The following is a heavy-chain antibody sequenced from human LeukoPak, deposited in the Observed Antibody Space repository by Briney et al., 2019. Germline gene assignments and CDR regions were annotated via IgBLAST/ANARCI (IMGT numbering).Heavy chain of an antibody. V-gene: IGHV1-69*04. CDR2: IIPTLAIA. CDR3: AGHPDYGDYDLTRPYDY. CDR1: GGSFSSYV. Sequence: ASVTVSFMASGGSFSSYVIHWVRQAHGQGRAWVGRIIPTLAIANYSQKFQGGVTITADKSTSTAYMELSSLRSEDTAVYYCAGHPDYGDYDLTRPYDYWGQGTLVTVSS. D-gene: IGHD4-17*01. J-gene: IGHJ4*02.